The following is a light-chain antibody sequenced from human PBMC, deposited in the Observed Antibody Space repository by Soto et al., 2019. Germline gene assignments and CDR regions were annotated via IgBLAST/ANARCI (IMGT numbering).Light chain of an antibody. Sequence: QSVLTQPASVSGSPGQSTTISCTGSSRDVGGYNYVSWYQQHPGKAPKLMIYDVNNRPSGVSNRFSGSKSGNTASLTISGLQAEDEADYYCSSYTSSSNYVFGSGTKVTVL. J-gene: IGLJ1*01. CDR2: DVN. CDR1: SRDVGGYNY. CDR3: SSYTSSSNYV. V-gene: IGLV2-14*01.